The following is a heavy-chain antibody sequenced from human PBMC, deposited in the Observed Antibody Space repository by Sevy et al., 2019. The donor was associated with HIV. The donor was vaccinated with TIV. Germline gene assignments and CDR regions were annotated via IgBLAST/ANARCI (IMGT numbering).Heavy chain of an antibody. Sequence: GESLKISCAASGFTFSSYDMHWVRQATGKGLEWVSAIGTAGDTYYPGSVKGRFTISRENAKNSLYLQMNSLRAGDTAVYYCARERYSTTRGYYYGMDVWGQGTTVTVSS. V-gene: IGHV3-13*01. CDR3: ARERYSTTRGYYYGMDV. CDR1: GFTFSSYD. CDR2: IGTAGDT. J-gene: IGHJ6*02. D-gene: IGHD5-12*01.